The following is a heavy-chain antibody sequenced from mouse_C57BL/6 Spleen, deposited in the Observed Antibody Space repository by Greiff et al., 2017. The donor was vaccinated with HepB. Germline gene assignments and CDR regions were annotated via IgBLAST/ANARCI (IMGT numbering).Heavy chain of an antibody. CDR3: TPYGTAWFGY. CDR2: IGPGDGDT. D-gene: IGHD1-1*01. Sequence: VQLQQSGAELVRPGASVKLSCTASGFNIKDYYMHWVKQRPEQGLEWIGRIGPGDGDTEYAPKFQGKATMTADTSSNTAYLQLSSLTSEATAVYYCTPYGTAWFGYWGQGTLVTVSA. J-gene: IGHJ3*01. V-gene: IGHV14-1*01. CDR1: GFNIKDYY.